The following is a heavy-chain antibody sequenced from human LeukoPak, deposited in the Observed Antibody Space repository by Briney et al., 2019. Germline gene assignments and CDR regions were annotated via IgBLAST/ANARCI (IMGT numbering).Heavy chain of an antibody. D-gene: IGHD5-18*01. Sequence: ASVKVSCKASGYTFAGCFIHYVRQAPGQGLEWMGWIDPNSDNIRYSETFKDRVTMTRDTSTNTAYMELSWLRSDDTAVYYCARSAYNYGYVYFDHWGQGTLVIVSS. CDR3: ARSAYNYGYVYFDH. V-gene: IGHV1-2*02. J-gene: IGHJ4*02. CDR1: GYTFAGCF. CDR2: IDPNSDNI.